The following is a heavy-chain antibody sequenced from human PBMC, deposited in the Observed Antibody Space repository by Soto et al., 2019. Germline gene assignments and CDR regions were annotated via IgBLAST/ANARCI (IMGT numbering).Heavy chain of an antibody. CDR1: GYTFTSYG. V-gene: IGHV1-18*01. J-gene: IGHJ6*02. Sequence: QVQLVQSGAEVKKPGASVKVSCKASGYTFTSYGITWVRQAPGQGLEWLGWINGYNGNTNYAQKLQGRVTMTTETSXXTAYMELRSLRSDDAAVYYCARMGDVPYYYYGMDVWGQGTTVTVSS. D-gene: IGHD3-16*01. CDR3: ARMGDVPYYYYGMDV. CDR2: INGYNGNT.